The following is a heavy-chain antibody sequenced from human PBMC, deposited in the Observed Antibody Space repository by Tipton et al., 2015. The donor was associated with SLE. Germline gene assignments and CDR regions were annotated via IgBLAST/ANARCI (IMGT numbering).Heavy chain of an antibody. CDR3: ATSSYWASDY. D-gene: IGHD6-6*01. V-gene: IGHV3-7*01. CDR1: GFTFSNSW. J-gene: IGHJ4*02. Sequence: SLRLSCAASGFTFSNSWMSWVRQAPGKGLEWVANIKQDGSEKYYVDSVKGRFTISRDNALNPLFLQMKSLRAEDTAVYYCATSSYWASDYWGQGTLVTVSS. CDR2: IKQDGSEK.